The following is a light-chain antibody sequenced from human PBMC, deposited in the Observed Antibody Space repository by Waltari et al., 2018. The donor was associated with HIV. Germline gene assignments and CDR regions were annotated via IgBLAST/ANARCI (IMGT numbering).Light chain of an antibody. J-gene: IGLJ2*01. CDR2: GVN. CDR1: GLDIGLYDF. Sequence: QSVLTQPASMSGSPGQSITISCTGSGLDIGLYDFFSWYKQLPNMAPQLILFGVNRRPSGVNSRFSGSKSGDMASLTISGLQAEDEADYYCSSHTITRTLVFGGGTKLTVL. CDR3: SSHTITRTLV. V-gene: IGLV2-14*03.